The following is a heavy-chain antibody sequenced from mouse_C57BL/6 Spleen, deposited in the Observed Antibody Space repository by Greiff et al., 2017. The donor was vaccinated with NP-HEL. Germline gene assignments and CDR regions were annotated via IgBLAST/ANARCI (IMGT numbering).Heavy chain of an antibody. Sequence: VQLQQSGPELVKPGASVKISCKASGYAFSSSWMNWVKQRPGKGLEWIGRIYPGDGDTDYNGKVKGKATLTADKSSSTAYMQLSSLTSEDSAVYFCARCDYGSLVPFDYWGQGTTLTVSS. J-gene: IGHJ2*01. V-gene: IGHV1-82*01. CDR2: IYPGDGDT. CDR1: GYAFSSSW. D-gene: IGHD1-1*01. CDR3: ARCDYGSLVPFDY.